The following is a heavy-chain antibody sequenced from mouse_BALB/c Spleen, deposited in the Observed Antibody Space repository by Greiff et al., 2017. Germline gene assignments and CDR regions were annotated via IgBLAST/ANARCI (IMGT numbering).Heavy chain of an antibody. Sequence: QVQLQQPGAELVKPGAPVKLSCKASGYTFTSYWMNWVKQRPGRGLEWIGRIDPSDSETHYNQKFKDKATLTVDKSSSTAYIQLSSLTSEDSAVDYCAREDYGSSWMAYWGQGTLVTVSA. CDR2: IDPSDSET. CDR1: GYTFTSYW. J-gene: IGHJ3*01. D-gene: IGHD1-1*01. CDR3: AREDYGSSWMAY. V-gene: IGHV1-69*02.